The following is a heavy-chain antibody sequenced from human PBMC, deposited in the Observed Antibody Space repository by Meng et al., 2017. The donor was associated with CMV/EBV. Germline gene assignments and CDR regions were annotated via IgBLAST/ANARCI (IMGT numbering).Heavy chain of an antibody. D-gene: IGHD1-26*01. V-gene: IGHV1-69*12. CDR3: ARGGDSWYSDY. Sequence: QVQWLQSAAEGKKPGSSVKVSCKTSGGTFSTLAISWVRQAPGEGLEWMGGIIPVFETANYAERFQDRVTITADDSTTTAYMELSSLRADDTALYFCARGGDSWYSDYWGQGTLVTVSS. CDR1: GGTFSTLA. J-gene: IGHJ4*02. CDR2: IIPVFETA.